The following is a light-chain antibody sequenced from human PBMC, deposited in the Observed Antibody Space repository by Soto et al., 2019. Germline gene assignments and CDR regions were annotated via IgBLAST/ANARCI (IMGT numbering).Light chain of an antibody. Sequence: DIQMTQSPSSLSASEEDRVTLTCRASQSISRYLNWYQQKPGRAPKLLMYGASNLQNGVPSRFSGSGSGTDFTLTISNLQPEDFATYYCQQSYGTPRSFGGGTKVDIK. J-gene: IGKJ4*01. CDR2: GAS. V-gene: IGKV1-39*01. CDR1: QSISRY. CDR3: QQSYGTPRS.